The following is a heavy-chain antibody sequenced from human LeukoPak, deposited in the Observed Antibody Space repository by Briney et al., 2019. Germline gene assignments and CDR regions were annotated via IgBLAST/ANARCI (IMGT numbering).Heavy chain of an antibody. CDR1: GFTFSSYG. CDR2: IRYDGSNK. J-gene: IGHJ4*02. CDR3: ANDDFWSGYYTDYFDY. D-gene: IGHD3-3*01. V-gene: IGHV3-30*02. Sequence: GGSLRLSCAASGFTFSSYGMHWVRQAPGKGLEWVAFIRYDGSNKYYADSVKGRFTISRDNSKNTLYLQMNSLRAEDTAVYYCANDDFWSGYYTDYFDYWGQGTLVTVSS.